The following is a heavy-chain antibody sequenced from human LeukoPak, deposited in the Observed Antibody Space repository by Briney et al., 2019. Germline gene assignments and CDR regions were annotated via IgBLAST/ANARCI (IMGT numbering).Heavy chain of an antibody. D-gene: IGHD1-26*01. CDR3: ARAIVGATRKNPLDY. CDR1: GGTFSSYA. CDR2: IIPIFGTA. Sequence: SVKVSCKASGGTFSSYAISWVRQAPGQGLEWMGGIIPIFGTANYAQKFQGRVTITADESTSTAYMELSSLRSEDTAVYYCARAIVGATRKNPLDYWGQGTLVTVSS. V-gene: IGHV1-69*13. J-gene: IGHJ4*02.